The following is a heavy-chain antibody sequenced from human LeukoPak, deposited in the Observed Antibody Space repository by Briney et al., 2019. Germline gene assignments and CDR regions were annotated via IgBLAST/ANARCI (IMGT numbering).Heavy chain of an antibody. Sequence: SETLSLTCAVYGGSFSGYYWSWIRQPPGKGLEWIGEINHSRSTNYNPSLKSRVTISVDTSKNQFSLKLSSVTAADTAVYYCARAGYCSSTSCYFREYNWFDPWGQGTLVTVSS. J-gene: IGHJ5*02. CDR2: INHSRST. CDR3: ARAGYCSSTSCYFREYNWFDP. CDR1: GGSFSGYY. D-gene: IGHD2-2*01. V-gene: IGHV4-34*01.